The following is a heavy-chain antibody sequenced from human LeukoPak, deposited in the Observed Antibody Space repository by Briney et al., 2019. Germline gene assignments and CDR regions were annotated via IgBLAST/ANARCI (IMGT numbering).Heavy chain of an antibody. CDR1: GYTFTGYC. J-gene: IGHJ4*02. Sequence: ASVKVSCKASGYTFTGYCLNWVRQAPGQGLEWMGWINPNSGGTNYAQKFQGRVTMTRDTSISTAYMELRSLRSDDTAVYYCARAPYYCGSGSSPFDYWGQGTLVTVSS. CDR2: INPNSGGT. V-gene: IGHV1-2*02. CDR3: ARAPYYCGSGSSPFDY. D-gene: IGHD3-10*01.